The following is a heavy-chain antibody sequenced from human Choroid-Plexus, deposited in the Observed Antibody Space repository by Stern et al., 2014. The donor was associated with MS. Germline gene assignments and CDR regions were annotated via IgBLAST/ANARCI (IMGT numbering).Heavy chain of an antibody. Sequence: VQLDESGGGVAQPGRPLILSCAASGFTFSNFGMHWVRQAPGKGLEWVALISYDGSDKYYADSVKGRFTIFRDNSKNTLYMHMNSLRAEDTAVYYCAKDRQWSTYFFDYWGQGSLVTVSS. CDR1: GFTFSNFG. CDR2: ISYDGSDK. D-gene: IGHD2-15*01. J-gene: IGHJ4*02. CDR3: AKDRQWSTYFFDY. V-gene: IGHV3-30*18.